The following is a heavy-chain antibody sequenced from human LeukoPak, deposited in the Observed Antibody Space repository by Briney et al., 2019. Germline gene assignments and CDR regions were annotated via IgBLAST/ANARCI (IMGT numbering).Heavy chain of an antibody. J-gene: IGHJ4*02. CDR3: AKDIMRYYDILTGIDY. Sequence: SLRLSCAASGFTFDDYAMHWGRQAPGKGLEWVSGISWNSGSIGYADSVKGRFTISRDNAKNSLYLQMNSLRAQDTALYYCAKDIMRYYDILTGIDYWGQGTLVTVSS. V-gene: IGHV3-9*01. D-gene: IGHD3-9*01. CDR2: ISWNSGSI. CDR1: GFTFDDYA.